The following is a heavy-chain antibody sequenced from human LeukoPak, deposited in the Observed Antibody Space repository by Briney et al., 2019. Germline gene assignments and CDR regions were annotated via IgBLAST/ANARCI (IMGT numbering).Heavy chain of an antibody. D-gene: IGHD1-26*01. CDR3: ARDPSIVGAPTGGFDP. V-gene: IGHV1-69*04. CDR2: IIPILGIA. Sequence: GASVKVSCKASGGTFSSYAISWVRQAPGQGLEWMGRIIPILGIANYAQKFQGRVTITADKSTSTAYMELSSLRSEDTAVYYCARDPSIVGAPTGGFDPWGQGTLVTVSS. J-gene: IGHJ5*02. CDR1: GGTFSSYA.